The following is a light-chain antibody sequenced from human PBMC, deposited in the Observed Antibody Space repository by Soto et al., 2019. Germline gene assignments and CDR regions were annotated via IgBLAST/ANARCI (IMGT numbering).Light chain of an antibody. CDR3: LLFYGGAWV. CDR2: STS. CDR1: TGAVTSGYY. Sequence: QAVVTQEPSLTVSPGGTVTLTCASSTGAVTSGYYPNWFQQKPGQEPRALIYSTSNTQSWTPARFSGSLLGGKGALTLSGVHPEDEAEYYCLLFYGGAWVFGGGTKVTVL. V-gene: IGLV7-43*01. J-gene: IGLJ3*02.